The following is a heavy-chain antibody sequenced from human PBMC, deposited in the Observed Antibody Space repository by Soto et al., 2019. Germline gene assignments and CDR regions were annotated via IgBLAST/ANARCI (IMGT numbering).Heavy chain of an antibody. V-gene: IGHV3-30*18. D-gene: IGHD5-18*01. CDR3: AKVQQDHSPYYFDY. CDR1: GFTFSSYG. CDR2: ISYDGSNK. J-gene: IGHJ4*02. Sequence: QVQLVESGGGVVQPGRSLRLSCAASGFTFSSYGMHWVRQAPGKGLEWVAVISYDGSNKYYADSVKGLFTISRDNAKNTLYLQMNSLRAEDTAVYYCAKVQQDHSPYYFDYRGQETLVTASS.